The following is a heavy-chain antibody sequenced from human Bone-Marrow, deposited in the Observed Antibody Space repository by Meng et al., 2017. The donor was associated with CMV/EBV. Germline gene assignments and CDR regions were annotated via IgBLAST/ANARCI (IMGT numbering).Heavy chain of an antibody. D-gene: IGHD2-15*01. CDR1: GFTFSNYA. CDR3: ARGGNCGGNSCYDY. Sequence: ASGFTFSNYARHWVRQAPGKGLEYVSVISHNGDTTYFANSVKGRFTISRDNSKNTLYLQMGSLRGEDTAVYHCARGGNCGGNSCYDYWGQGTLVTVSS. CDR2: ISHNGDTT. J-gene: IGHJ4*02. V-gene: IGHV3-64*01.